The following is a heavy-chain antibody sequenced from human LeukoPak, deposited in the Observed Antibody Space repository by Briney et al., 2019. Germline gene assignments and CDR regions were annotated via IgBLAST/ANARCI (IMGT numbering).Heavy chain of an antibody. CDR3: AKDYAVGSIDY. V-gene: IGHV3-23*01. Sequence: GGSLRLSCAASGFTFQYFAMNWVRQAPGKGLEWGATVTGSATSTYYADSVKGRFTISRDNSNSTLYLQMVSLRAEDTAVYYCAKDYAVGSIDYWGQGTLVTVSS. CDR1: GFTFQYFA. J-gene: IGHJ4*02. D-gene: IGHD3-16*01. CDR2: VTGSATST.